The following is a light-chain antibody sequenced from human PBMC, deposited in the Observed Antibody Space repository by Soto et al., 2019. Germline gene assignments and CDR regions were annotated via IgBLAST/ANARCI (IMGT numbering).Light chain of an antibody. J-gene: IGLJ1*01. V-gene: IGLV2-14*01. CDR1: SSDVGGYNY. Sequence: QSVLTQPASVSGSPGQSITISCTGTSSDVGGYNYVSWYQHYSGKAPKLIIYEVSNRPSGVSNRFSGSKSGNTASLTISGLQAEDEADYYCSSYTSTTTFYVFGTGTKLTVL. CDR2: EVS. CDR3: SSYTSTTTFYV.